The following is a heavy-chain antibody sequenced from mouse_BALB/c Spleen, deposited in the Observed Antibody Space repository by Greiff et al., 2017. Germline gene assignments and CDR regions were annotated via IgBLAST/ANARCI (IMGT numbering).Heavy chain of an antibody. CDR1: GYTFTDYV. J-gene: IGHJ4*01. D-gene: IGHD2-14*01. CDR3: ASYYRYDGDYYAMDY. Sequence: QVQLKESGPELVKPGASVKMSCKASGYTFTDYVISWVKQRTGQGLEWIGEIYPGSGSTYYNQKFKDKATLTVDKSSSTAYIQLSSLTSEDSAVYYCASYYRYDGDYYAMDYWGQGTSVTVSS. CDR2: IYPGSGST. V-gene: IGHV1-77*01.